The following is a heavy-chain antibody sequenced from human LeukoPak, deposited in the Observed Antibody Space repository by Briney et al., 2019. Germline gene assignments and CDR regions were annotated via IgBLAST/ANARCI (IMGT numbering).Heavy chain of an antibody. J-gene: IGHJ5*02. CDR3: ARSPSGGWYNWFDP. D-gene: IGHD6-19*01. CDR1: GGSISTYY. CDR2: IYTSGST. Sequence: SETLSLTCTVSGGSISTYYWSWIRQPPGKGLEWIGYIYTSGSTDYNPSLKSRVTISLDTSKNQFSLKLSFVTAADTAVYYCARSPSGGWYNWFDPWGQGTLVTVSS. V-gene: IGHV4-4*09.